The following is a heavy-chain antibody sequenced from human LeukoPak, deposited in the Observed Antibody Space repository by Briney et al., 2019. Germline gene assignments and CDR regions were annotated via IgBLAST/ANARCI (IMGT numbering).Heavy chain of an antibody. J-gene: IGHJ4*02. V-gene: IGHV3-23*01. CDR2: ISNSGDYT. CDR1: GFTFSSYA. Sequence: PGGSLRLSCAGSGFTFSSYAMSWLRQAPAQGLEWVSVISNSGDYTSYADSVRGRFTISRDNSHNTLYLQMISLRPEDTAVYYCAKDTSIGKYCTNGVCSPFDYWGQGTLVTVSS. D-gene: IGHD2-8*01. CDR3: AKDTSIGKYCTNGVCSPFDY.